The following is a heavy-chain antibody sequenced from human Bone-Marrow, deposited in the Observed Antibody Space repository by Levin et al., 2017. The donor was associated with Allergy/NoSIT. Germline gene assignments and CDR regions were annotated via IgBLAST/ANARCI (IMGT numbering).Heavy chain of an antibody. CDR2: ISSSSSTI. Sequence: SCAASGFTFSSYSMNWVRQAPGKGLEWVSYISSSSSTIYYADSVKGRFTISRDNAKNSLYLQMNSLRDEDTAVYYCARDGQGGSYHTYYYGMDVWGQGTTVTVSS. D-gene: IGHD1-26*01. J-gene: IGHJ6*02. V-gene: IGHV3-48*02. CDR1: GFTFSSYS. CDR3: ARDGQGGSYHTYYYGMDV.